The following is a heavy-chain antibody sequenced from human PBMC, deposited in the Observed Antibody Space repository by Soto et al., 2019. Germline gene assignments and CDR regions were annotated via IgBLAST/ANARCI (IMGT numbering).Heavy chain of an antibody. J-gene: IGHJ4*02. CDR2: INAGNGNT. D-gene: IGHD6-19*01. CDR1: GYTFTSYA. Sequence: GASVKVSCKASGYTFTSYAMHCVRQAPGQRLEWMGWINAGNGNTKYSQKFQGRVTITRDTSASTAYMELSSLRSEDTAVYYCARWGPDSSGWPFDYWGQGTLVTVSS. V-gene: IGHV1-3*01. CDR3: ARWGPDSSGWPFDY.